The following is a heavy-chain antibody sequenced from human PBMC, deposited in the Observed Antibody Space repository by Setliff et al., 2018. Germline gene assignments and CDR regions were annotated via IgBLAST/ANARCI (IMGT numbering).Heavy chain of an antibody. CDR2: VDPSDSYA. V-gene: IGHV5-10-1*01. J-gene: IGHJ5*01. D-gene: IGHD2-2*01. Sequence: PGESLKLSCRGSEYSFIDYWISWVRQMPGGGLEWMGKVDPSDSYATYGPSFQGHVIISVDTSINTVYLQWSRLEASDSGIYYCARPIESSRWHPFDSWGQGTLVTVSS. CDR1: EYSFIDYW. CDR3: ARPIESSRWHPFDS.